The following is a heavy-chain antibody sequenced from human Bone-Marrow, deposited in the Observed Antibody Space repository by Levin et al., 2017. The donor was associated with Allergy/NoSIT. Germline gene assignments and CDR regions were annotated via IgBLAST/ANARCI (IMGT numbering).Heavy chain of an antibody. Sequence: SCAASGFTFDDYAMHWVRQAPGKGLEWVSGISWNSGSIGYADSVKGRFTISRDNAKNSLYLQMNSLRAEDTALYYCAKESRIAAAGTALFDYWGQGTLVTVSS. CDR1: GFTFDDYA. J-gene: IGHJ4*02. CDR3: AKESRIAAAGTALFDY. CDR2: ISWNSGSI. V-gene: IGHV3-9*01. D-gene: IGHD6-13*01.